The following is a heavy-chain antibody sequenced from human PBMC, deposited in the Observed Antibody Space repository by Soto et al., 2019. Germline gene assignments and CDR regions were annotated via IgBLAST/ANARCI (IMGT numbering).Heavy chain of an antibody. CDR3: EKYIVRRHWKFDL. J-gene: IGHJ2*01. D-gene: IGHD3-10*01. Sequence: QVQLLESGGGVVQPGTSLRLSCAASGIAFSGCGMFWVRQTPSKGLEWVAAISSDGSQKYYADSVKGRFTISRDNSKKPLYVQMYGLTSEEMAVYDSEKYIVRRHWKFDLGGHGTQFTV. CDR1: GIAFSGCG. V-gene: IGHV3-30*18. CDR2: ISSDGSQK.